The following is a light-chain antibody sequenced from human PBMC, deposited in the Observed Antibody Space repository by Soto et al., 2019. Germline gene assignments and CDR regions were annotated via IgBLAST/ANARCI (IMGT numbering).Light chain of an antibody. CDR1: SSDVGGYNY. CDR2: DVS. CDR3: SSYTSRSTVL. V-gene: IGLV2-14*01. Sequence: QSVLTQPASVSGSPGQSITISCTGISSDVGGYNYVSWYQQHPDKAPKLMIYDVSNRRSGVSNRFSGSKSGNTASLTISGLQAEDEADYYCSSYTSRSTVLFGGGTKLTVL. J-gene: IGLJ2*01.